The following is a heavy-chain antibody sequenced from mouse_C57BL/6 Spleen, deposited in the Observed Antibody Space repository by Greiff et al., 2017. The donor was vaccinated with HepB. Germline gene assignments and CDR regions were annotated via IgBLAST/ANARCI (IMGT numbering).Heavy chain of an antibody. V-gene: IGHV1-42*01. Sequence: VQLQQSGPELVKPGASVKISCKASGYSFTGYYMNWVKQSPEKSLEWIGEINPSTGGTTYNQKFKAKATLTVDKSSSTAYMQLKSLTSEDSAVYYCARSYYDYDRGLYFDYWGQGTTLTVSS. J-gene: IGHJ2*01. CDR2: INPSTGGT. CDR1: GYSFTGYY. CDR3: ARSYYDYDRGLYFDY. D-gene: IGHD2-4*01.